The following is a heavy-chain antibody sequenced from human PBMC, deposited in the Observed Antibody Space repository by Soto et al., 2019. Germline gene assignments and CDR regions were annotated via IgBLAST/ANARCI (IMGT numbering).Heavy chain of an antibody. J-gene: IGHJ4*02. CDR1: GCTFSTYT. CDR2: INGGGGSP. CDR3: AKARCSTSNCYVPDY. V-gene: IGHV3-23*01. Sequence: GGSLRLSCAASGCTFSTYTMIWVRRAPGKGLEWVSTINGGGGSPSYADSVQGRFTISRDNPKNTLYLQLNSLTVDDTATYYCAKARCSTSNCYVPDYWGQGAPVTVSS. D-gene: IGHD2-2*01.